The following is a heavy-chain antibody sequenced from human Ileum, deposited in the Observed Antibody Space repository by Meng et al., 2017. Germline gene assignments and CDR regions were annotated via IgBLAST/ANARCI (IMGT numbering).Heavy chain of an antibody. CDR1: GYTFTGYH. J-gene: IGHJ5*02. CDR2: SNPNSGGT. CDR3: AIITAGGA. V-gene: IGHV1-2*02. Sequence: QVHLVQSGAEEKKPGASVKVSCKASGYTFTGYHMHWVRQAPGQGIEWMGRSNPNSGGTIYAQKFQGRVTMTRETSISTGYMELSRLRYDDTAVYYCAIITAGGAWGQGTLVTVSS. D-gene: IGHD1-20*01.